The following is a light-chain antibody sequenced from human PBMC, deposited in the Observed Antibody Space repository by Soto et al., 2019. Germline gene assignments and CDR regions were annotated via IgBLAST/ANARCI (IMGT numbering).Light chain of an antibody. CDR1: QTVIRN. J-gene: IGKJ5*01. V-gene: IGKV3-15*01. Sequence: EVRMTHSPATLSVGPGVRATLSCRASQTVIRNYLAWHQQKPGQTPRLLVYGISTRATGIPARFSGSGSGTEFSLTISRLQSEDFAVYSCQQYRKSPITFGQGTRLEIK. CDR2: GIS. CDR3: QQYRKSPIT.